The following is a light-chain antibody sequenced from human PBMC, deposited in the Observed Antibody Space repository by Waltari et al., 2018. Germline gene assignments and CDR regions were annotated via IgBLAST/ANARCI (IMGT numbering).Light chain of an antibody. J-gene: IGLJ2*01. V-gene: IGLV2-14*03. CDR2: DVN. CDR1: SSDVSPYNY. CDR3: SSYTASGTLV. Sequence: QSALTQPASVSESPGQSITISCTATSSDVSPYNYAPWYQQHPGTAPKLLIYDVNNRPSGGSDRFSGSKSGNAASLTISRLQAEDEADYYCSSYTASGTLVFGGGTRLTVL.